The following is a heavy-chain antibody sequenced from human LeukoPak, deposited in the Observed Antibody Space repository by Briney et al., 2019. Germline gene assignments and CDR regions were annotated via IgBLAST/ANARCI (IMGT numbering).Heavy chain of an antibody. V-gene: IGHV3-23*01. CDR2: ISGSGGST. J-gene: IGHJ4*02. D-gene: IGHD2-2*01. CDR3: ARGRKYCCSTSSCYAGDFDY. CDR1: GFTFSSYA. Sequence: GGSLRLSCSASGFTFSSYAMSWVRQAPGKGLEWVSAISGSGGSTYYADSVKGRFTISRDNSKNTLYLQMNSLRAEDTAVYYCARGRKYCCSTSSCYAGDFDYWGQGTLVTVSS.